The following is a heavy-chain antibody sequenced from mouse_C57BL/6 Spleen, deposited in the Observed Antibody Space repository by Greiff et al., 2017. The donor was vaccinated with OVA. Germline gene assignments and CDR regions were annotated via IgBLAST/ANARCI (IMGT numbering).Heavy chain of an antibody. Sequence: EVKLVESGGGLVKPGGSLKLSCAASGFTFSDYGMHWVRQAPEKGLEWVAYISSVSSTIYYADTVKGRFTISRDNAKNTLFLQMTSLRSEDTAMYYCARPGLSLYFDYWGQGTTLTVSS. CDR1: GFTFSDYG. J-gene: IGHJ2*01. CDR2: ISSVSSTI. D-gene: IGHD1-1*02. CDR3: ARPGLSLYFDY. V-gene: IGHV5-17*01.